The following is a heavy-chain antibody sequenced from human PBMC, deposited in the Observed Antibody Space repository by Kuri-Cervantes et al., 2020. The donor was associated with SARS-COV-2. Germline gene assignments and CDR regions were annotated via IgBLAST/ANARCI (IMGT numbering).Heavy chain of an antibody. Sequence: GESLKISCAASGFTFSTYTMHWVRQAPGKGLEWVAVTTDDGTNKYYADSVKGRFTISRDNSKTTLYLQMNSLRTEDTAVYYCARGFELLRDFDLWGRGTLVTVSS. CDR2: TTDDGTNK. V-gene: IGHV3-30-3*01. CDR3: ARGFELLRDFDL. D-gene: IGHD1-7*01. J-gene: IGHJ2*01. CDR1: GFTFSTYT.